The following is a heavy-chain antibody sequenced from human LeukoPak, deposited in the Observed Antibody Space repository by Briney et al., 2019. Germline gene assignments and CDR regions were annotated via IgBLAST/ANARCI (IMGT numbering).Heavy chain of an antibody. CDR3: ARHSRERYRYCSSTSCYPFDY. Sequence: SETLSLTCTVSGGSISSSSYYWGWIRQPPGKGLEWIGSIYYSGSTNYNPSLKSRVTISVDTSKNQFSLKLSSVTAADTAVYYCARHSRERYRYCSSTSCYPFDYWGQGTLVTVSS. CDR2: IYYSGST. J-gene: IGHJ4*02. D-gene: IGHD2-2*01. V-gene: IGHV4-39*01. CDR1: GGSISSSSYY.